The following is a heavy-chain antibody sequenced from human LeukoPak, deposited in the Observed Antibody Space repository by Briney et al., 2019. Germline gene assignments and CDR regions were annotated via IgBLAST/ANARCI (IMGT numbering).Heavy chain of an antibody. V-gene: IGHV4-38-2*02. CDR1: GYSISSGYY. D-gene: IGHD4-23*01. CDR3: ARDSGDYGGNTWGYYYYMDV. Sequence: ASETLSLTCTVSGYSISSGYYWGWIRQPPGKGLEWIGSIYHSGKTYYNPSLKSRVTISVETSKNQFSLKLSSVTAADTAVYYCARDSGDYGGNTWGYYYYMDVWGKGTTVTISS. CDR2: IYHSGKT. J-gene: IGHJ6*03.